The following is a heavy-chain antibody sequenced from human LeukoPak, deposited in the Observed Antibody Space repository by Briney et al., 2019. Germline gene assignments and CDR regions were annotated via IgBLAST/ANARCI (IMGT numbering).Heavy chain of an antibody. Sequence: GGSLRLSCAASGFSFSSYSMNWVRQAPGKGLVWVSRINSDGSSPSYADSVKGRFTISRDNSKNTLYLQMNNLSAEDTAVYYCARETSGSFPYWGQGTLVTVSS. CDR3: ARETSGSFPY. CDR2: INSDGSSP. V-gene: IGHV3-74*01. CDR1: GFSFSSYS. J-gene: IGHJ4*02. D-gene: IGHD2-15*01.